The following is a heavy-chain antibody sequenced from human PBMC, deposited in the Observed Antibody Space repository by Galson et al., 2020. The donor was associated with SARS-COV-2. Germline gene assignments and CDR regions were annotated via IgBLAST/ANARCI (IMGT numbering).Heavy chain of an antibody. CDR1: GFSLSTSGVG. CDR3: ALDGYYYVTSFAP. V-gene: IGHV2-5*05. J-gene: IGHJ5*02. CDR2: IYLDDDK. Sequence: SGPTLVKPTQTLTLTCTFSGFSLSTSGVGVGWIRQPPGKALEWLALIYLDDDKRYAPSLRNRLTITADTSKNQVVLTMTNMDPVDTATYYCALDGYYYVTSFAPWGQGILGPVS. D-gene: IGHD3-3*01.